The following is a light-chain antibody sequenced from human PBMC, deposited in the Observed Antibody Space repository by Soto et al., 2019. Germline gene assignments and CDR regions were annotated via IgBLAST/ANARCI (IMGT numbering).Light chain of an antibody. CDR2: WAS. V-gene: IGKV4-1*01. CDR3: HHYYTTPPGT. CDR1: QSILYSSNNKNY. Sequence: DIVMTQSPDSLAVSLGETATINCRSSQSILYSSNNKNYLAWYQQKPGQPPKLLIYWASTRDSGVPGRFSGSGSETDFTLTISSLQPEDVAVYYCHHYYTTPPGTFGQGTKVEIK. J-gene: IGKJ1*01.